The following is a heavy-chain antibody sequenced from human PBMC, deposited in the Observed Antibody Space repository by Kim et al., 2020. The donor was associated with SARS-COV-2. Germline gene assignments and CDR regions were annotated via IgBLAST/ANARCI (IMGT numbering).Heavy chain of an antibody. CDR1: GFTFSSYA. CDR3: AKDYYDYVWGSYRLFHYFDY. Sequence: GGSLRLSCAASGFTFSSYAMSWVRQAPGKWLEWVSAISGSGGSTYYADSVKGRFTISRDNSKNTLYLQMNSLRAEDTAVYYCAKDYYDYVWGSYRLFHYFDYWGQGTLVTVSS. CDR2: ISGSGGST. V-gene: IGHV3-23*01. D-gene: IGHD3-16*02. J-gene: IGHJ4*02.